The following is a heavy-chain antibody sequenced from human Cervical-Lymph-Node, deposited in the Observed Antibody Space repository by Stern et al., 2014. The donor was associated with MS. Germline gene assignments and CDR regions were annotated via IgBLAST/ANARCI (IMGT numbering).Heavy chain of an antibody. J-gene: IGHJ4*02. D-gene: IGHD2-15*01. CDR2: ISWNSGSI. CDR1: GFAFDDYA. V-gene: IGHV3-9*01. CDR3: TRALSHRGSPDY. Sequence: EVQLVESGGGLVQPGRSLRLSCAASGFAFDDYAMHWVRQVPGKGLEWVSGISWNSGSIVYADSVKGRFPVSRDNAKNSLYLQMDSLRPGDTAFYYCTRALSHRGSPDYWGQGTLVTVS.